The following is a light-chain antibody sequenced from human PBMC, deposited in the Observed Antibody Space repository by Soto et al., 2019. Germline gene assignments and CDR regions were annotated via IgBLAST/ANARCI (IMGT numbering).Light chain of an antibody. CDR2: GNS. J-gene: IGLJ2*01. CDR3: QSYDSSLSGYVV. Sequence: QSVLTQPPSVSGAPGQRVTISCTGRISNIGAGYDVHWYQQLPGTAPKRLIYGNSNRPSGVPDRFSGSKSGTSAALAITGLQAEDEADYSCQSYDSSLSGYVVVGGGTKLTVL. V-gene: IGLV1-40*01. CDR1: ISNIGAGYD.